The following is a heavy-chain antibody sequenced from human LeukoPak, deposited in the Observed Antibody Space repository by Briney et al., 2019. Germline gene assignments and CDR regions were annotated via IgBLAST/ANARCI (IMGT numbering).Heavy chain of an antibody. CDR3: TTFGIVDDY. Sequence: PGGSLRLSCAASGFTFSSYWMSWVRQAPGKGLEWVANIKQDGSEKYYVDSVKGRFTISRDNAKNSLYLQMNSLKTEDTAIYYCTTFGIVDDYWGQGTLVTVSS. J-gene: IGHJ4*02. D-gene: IGHD2/OR15-2a*01. CDR2: IKQDGSEK. CDR1: GFTFSSYW. V-gene: IGHV3-7*03.